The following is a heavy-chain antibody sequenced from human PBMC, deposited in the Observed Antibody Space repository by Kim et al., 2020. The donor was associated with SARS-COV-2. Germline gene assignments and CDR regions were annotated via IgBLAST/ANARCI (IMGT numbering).Heavy chain of an antibody. CDR2: IWYDGSNK. J-gene: IGHJ4*02. CDR1: GFTFSSYG. CDR3: ARDKPTPDYGGYYFDY. Sequence: GGSLRLSCAASGFTFSSYGMHWVRQAPGKGLEWVAVIWYDGSNKYYADSVKGRFTISRDNSKNTLYLQMNSLRAEDTAVYYCARDKPTPDYGGYYFDYWGQGTLVTVSS. V-gene: IGHV3-33*01. D-gene: IGHD4-17*01.